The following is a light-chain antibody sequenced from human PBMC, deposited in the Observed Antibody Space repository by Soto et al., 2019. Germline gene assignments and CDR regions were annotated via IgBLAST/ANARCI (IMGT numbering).Light chain of an antibody. V-gene: IGKV4-1*01. CDR3: QQYYSTPWT. CDR2: WAS. CDR1: QVVLYSSNNKNY. J-gene: IGKJ1*01. Sequence: DIVMTQSPDSLAVSLGETASINYNSSQVVLYSSNNKNYLAWYQQKPGQPPKLLIYWASTRESGVPARFSGSGSGTDFTLTISSLQAEDVAVYYCQQYYSTPWTFGQGTKVDI.